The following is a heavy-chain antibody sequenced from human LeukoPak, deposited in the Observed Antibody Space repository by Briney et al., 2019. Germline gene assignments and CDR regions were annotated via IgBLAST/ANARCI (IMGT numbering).Heavy chain of an antibody. D-gene: IGHD2-8*01. CDR2: IYTSGST. J-gene: IGHJ6*02. Sequence: SETLSLTCTVSGGSISSYYWSWIRQPARKGLEWIGRIYTSGSTNYNPSLKSRVTMSVDTSKNQFSLKLSSVTAADTAVYYCARDNRECTNGVCYPDYYYGMDVWGQGTTVTVSS. V-gene: IGHV4-4*07. CDR3: ARDNRECTNGVCYPDYYYGMDV. CDR1: GGSISSYY.